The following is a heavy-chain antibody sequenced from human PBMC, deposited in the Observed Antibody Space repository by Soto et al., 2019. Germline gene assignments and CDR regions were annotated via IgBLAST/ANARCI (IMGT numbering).Heavy chain of an antibody. CDR1: GFTFSDHY. J-gene: IGHJ4*02. CDR3: ARGVVSTGYFDY. CDR2: SRDKVHSHTT. D-gene: IGHD5-12*01. Sequence: QPGGSLRLSCAASGFTFSDHYMDWVRQAPGKGLEWVGRSRDKVHSHTTEYAASVKGRFTISRGDSENPLYLQMNSLKTEDTAVYYCARGVVSTGYFDYWGQGTLVTVSS. V-gene: IGHV3-72*01.